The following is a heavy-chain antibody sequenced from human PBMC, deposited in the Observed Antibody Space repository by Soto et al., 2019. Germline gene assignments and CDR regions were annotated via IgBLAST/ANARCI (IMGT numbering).Heavy chain of an antibody. D-gene: IGHD3-3*01. CDR3: VSSRPIKHWAGFGP. V-gene: IGHV3-72*01. Sequence: EVQLVESGGGLVQPGGSLRLSCAASGFSLSDHYMDWVRQAPGKGLEWIGRTRNKVYSYTTEYAASLKGRFTISRGDSKDPLLLHMNRLKTEDTPIYLCVSSRPIKHWAGFGPWGQGAPVTVSS. J-gene: IGHJ5*02. CDR2: TRNKVYSYTT. CDR1: GFSLSDHY.